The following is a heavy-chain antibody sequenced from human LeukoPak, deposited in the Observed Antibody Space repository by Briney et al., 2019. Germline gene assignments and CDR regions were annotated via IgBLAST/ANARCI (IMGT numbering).Heavy chain of an antibody. CDR2: ISGSGGNT. J-gene: IGHJ4*02. CDR3: AKGHSGNYRVAY. CDR1: VLTFSGFA. V-gene: IGHV3-23*01. D-gene: IGHD1-26*01. Sequence: GGALRLSCAASVLTFSGFAMTWVRQAPGKGLECVSAISGSGGNTYYADSVRGRFTLSRDHYKNTLYLQMNSLRAEDTAIYYCAKGHSGNYRVAYWGQGTLVTVSS.